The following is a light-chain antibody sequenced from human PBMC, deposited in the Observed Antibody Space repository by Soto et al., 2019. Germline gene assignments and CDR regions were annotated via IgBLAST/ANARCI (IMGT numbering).Light chain of an antibody. V-gene: IGKV3-15*01. CDR3: QYYNNWLAT. CDR2: AAS. Sequence: EVVMTQSPATLSVSPGDKVSPSCRANQTISNMLAWYQQKPGQAPRLLIYAASTRATGVSARFSGSGSGTEFTLTISSLQSEDFTIYYCQYYNNWLATFGGGTKVEIK. J-gene: IGKJ4*01. CDR1: QTISNM.